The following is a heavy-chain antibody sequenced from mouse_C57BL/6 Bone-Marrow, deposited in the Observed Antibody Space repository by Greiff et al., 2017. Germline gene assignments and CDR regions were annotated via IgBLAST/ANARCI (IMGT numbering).Heavy chain of an antibody. J-gene: IGHJ2*01. Sequence: VQLQQSGPELVKPGASVKIPCKASGYTFTDYNMDWVKQSPGKSLEWIGDINPNNGGTIYNQKFKGKATLTVNKSSSTAYMELRSLTSEDTAVYYCARRNDYLDYWGQGTTLTVSS. CDR3: ARRNDYLDY. CDR1: GYTFTDYN. V-gene: IGHV1-18*01. D-gene: IGHD2-3*01. CDR2: INPNNGGT.